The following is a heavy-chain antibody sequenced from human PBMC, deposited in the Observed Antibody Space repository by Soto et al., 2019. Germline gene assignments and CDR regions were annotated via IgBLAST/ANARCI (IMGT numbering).Heavy chain of an antibody. Sequence: ASVKVSCKASGYTFTSYYMHWVRQAPGQGLEGMGIINPSGGSTSYAQKFQGRVTMTRDTSTSTVYMELSSLRSEDTAVYYCARDRIIGYYGMDVWGQGTTVTVSS. D-gene: IGHD2-15*01. V-gene: IGHV1-46*01. J-gene: IGHJ6*02. CDR3: ARDRIIGYYGMDV. CDR2: INPSGGST. CDR1: GYTFTSYY.